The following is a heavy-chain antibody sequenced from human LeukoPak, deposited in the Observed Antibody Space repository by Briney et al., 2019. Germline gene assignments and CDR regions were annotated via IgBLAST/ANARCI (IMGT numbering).Heavy chain of an antibody. CDR2: MSGSGSST. CDR1: GFTFKSYA. D-gene: IGHD6-19*01. Sequence: GGSLRLSCAASGFTFKSYAMNWVRQVPGKGPEWVSSMSGSGSSTDYADSVKGGFTISRDNSKNTLYLQRNSLRAEDTALYYCAKDAQGLVRGGIYFDFWGQGSLVTVSS. V-gene: IGHV3-23*01. J-gene: IGHJ4*02. CDR3: AKDAQGLVRGGIYFDF.